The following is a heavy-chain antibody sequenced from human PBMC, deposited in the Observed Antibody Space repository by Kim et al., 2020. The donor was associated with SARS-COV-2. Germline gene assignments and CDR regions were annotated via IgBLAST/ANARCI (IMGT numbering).Heavy chain of an antibody. CDR3: ASPPHGMDV. CDR2: IIPILGIA. CDR1: GGTFSSYA. V-gene: IGHV1-69*04. Sequence: SVKVSCNASGGTFSSYAISWVRQAPGQGLEWMGRIIPILGIANYAQKFQGRVTITADKSTSTAYMELSSLRSEDTAVYYCASPPHGMDVWGQGTTVTVSS. J-gene: IGHJ6*02.